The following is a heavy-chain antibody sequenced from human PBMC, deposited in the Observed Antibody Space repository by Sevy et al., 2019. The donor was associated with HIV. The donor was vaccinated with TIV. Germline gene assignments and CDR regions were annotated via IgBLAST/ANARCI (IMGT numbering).Heavy chain of an antibody. D-gene: IGHD3-16*01. CDR2: INTYNGHT. Sequence: ASVKVSCKASGYTFTNNGIIWVRQAPGQGLEWMGWINTYNGHTNYVQKFQGRVTTTTDTSTNTAYMELRSLRSDDTAVYYCAREDGGLEDVWGQGTTVTVSS. CDR3: AREDGGLEDV. V-gene: IGHV1-18*01. CDR1: GYTFTNNG. J-gene: IGHJ6*02.